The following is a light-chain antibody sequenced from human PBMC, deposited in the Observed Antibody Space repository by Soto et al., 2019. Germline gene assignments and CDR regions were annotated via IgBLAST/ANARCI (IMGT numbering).Light chain of an antibody. CDR1: SSDVGSYNL. V-gene: IGLV2-23*02. Sequence: QSALTQPASVSGSPGQSITISCTGTSSDVGSYNLVSWYQLHPGKAPKLMIYEVSKRPSGVSNRFSGSKSGNTASLTISGLQAEDEADYYCCSYAGSSNVVFGGGTKVTVL. CDR2: EVS. CDR3: CSYAGSSNVV. J-gene: IGLJ2*01.